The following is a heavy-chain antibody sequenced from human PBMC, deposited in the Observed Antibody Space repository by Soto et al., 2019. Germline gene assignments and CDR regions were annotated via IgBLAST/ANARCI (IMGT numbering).Heavy chain of an antibody. Sequence: ASVKVSCKASGYTFTGYYMHWVRQAPGQGLEWMGWINPNSGGTNYAQKFQGWVTMTRDTSISTAYMELSRLRSDDTAVYYCARGGVPAATYYYYYGMDVWGQGTTVTVSS. J-gene: IGHJ6*02. D-gene: IGHD2-2*01. CDR2: INPNSGGT. CDR1: GYTFTGYY. V-gene: IGHV1-2*04. CDR3: ARGGVPAATYYYYYGMDV.